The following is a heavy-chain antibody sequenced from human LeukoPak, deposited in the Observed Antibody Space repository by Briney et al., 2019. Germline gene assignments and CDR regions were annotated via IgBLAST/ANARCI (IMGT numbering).Heavy chain of an antibody. D-gene: IGHD6-13*01. V-gene: IGHV3-33*01. J-gene: IGHJ3*02. CDR2: IWSDASHK. Sequence: GRSLRLSCAASGFAFSSYGMHWIRQAPGKGLEWVAVIWSDASHKYYADSMKGRFTISRDNSKNMLYLQMNSLRVEDTAVYYCASAAGAFDMWGQGTLVTVSS. CDR3: ASAAGAFDM. CDR1: GFAFSSYG.